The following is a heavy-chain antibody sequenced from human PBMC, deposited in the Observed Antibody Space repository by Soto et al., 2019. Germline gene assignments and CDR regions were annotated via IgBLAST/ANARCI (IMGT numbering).Heavy chain of an antibody. CDR3: AHLAMIAAGRGGGDYYCMDV. J-gene: IGHJ6*02. D-gene: IGHD6-13*01. CDR1: GFSLSTSGVG. Sequence: QITLKESGPTLVKPTQTLTLTCTFSGFSLSTSGVGVGWIRQPPGKALEWLALSYWDDDKRYSPSLKSRLTITEVTSQNKVVLIFTTIDPVDTATFFCAHLAMIAAGRGGGDYYCMDVWGQGTTVTVSS. V-gene: IGHV2-5*02. CDR2: SYWDDDK.